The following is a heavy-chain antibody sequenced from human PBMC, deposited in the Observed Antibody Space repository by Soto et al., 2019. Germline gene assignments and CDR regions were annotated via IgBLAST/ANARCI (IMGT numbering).Heavy chain of an antibody. CDR1: GFTFDDYT. V-gene: IGHV3-43*01. CDR3: AKDPYHYYYGMDV. J-gene: IGHJ6*02. CDR2: ISWDGGST. Sequence: PGGSLRLSCAASGFTFDDYTMHWVGQAPGKGLEWVSLISWDGGSTYYADSVKGRFTISRDNSKNSLYLQMNSLRTEDTALYYCAKDPYHYYYGMDVWGQGTTVTVSS.